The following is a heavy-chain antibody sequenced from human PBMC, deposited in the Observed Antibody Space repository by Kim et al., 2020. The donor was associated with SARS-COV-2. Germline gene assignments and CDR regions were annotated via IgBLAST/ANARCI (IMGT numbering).Heavy chain of an antibody. CDR1: GGSFSGYY. Sequence: SETLSLTCTVYGGSFSGYYWSWIRQPPGKGLEWIGEINHSGSTNYNPSLKSRVTISVDTSKNQFSLKLSSVTAADTAVYYCAIALVTYYYAPLDYWGQGTLVTVSS. CDR3: AIALVTYYYAPLDY. J-gene: IGHJ4*02. V-gene: IGHV4-34*01. D-gene: IGHD3-10*01. CDR2: INHSGST.